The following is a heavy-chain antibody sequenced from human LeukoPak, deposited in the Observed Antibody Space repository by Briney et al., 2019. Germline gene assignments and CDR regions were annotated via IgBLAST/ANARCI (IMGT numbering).Heavy chain of an antibody. D-gene: IGHD3-22*01. Sequence: GASVKVSCKASGYTFTSYGVSWVRQAPGQGLEWMGWISAYNGNTNYAQKLQGRVTMTTDTSTSTAYMELRGLRSDDTAVYYCARDLSETYYYDSSTDYWGQGTLVTVSS. J-gene: IGHJ4*02. CDR1: GYTFTSYG. V-gene: IGHV1-18*01. CDR3: ARDLSETYYYDSSTDY. CDR2: ISAYNGNT.